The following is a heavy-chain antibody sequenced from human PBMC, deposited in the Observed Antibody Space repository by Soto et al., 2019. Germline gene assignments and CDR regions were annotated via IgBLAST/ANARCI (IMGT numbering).Heavy chain of an antibody. D-gene: IGHD4-17*01. CDR2: ISSSGSTM. J-gene: IGHJ4*02. V-gene: IGHV3-48*01. CDR3: ARDHGGGCGDYAFGY. Sequence: EVLLEESGGGLVQPGGSLRLSCAASGFSFISYSMNWVRETPGKGLEWISYISSSGSTMYYADSVKGRFTISRDSAKSQLYLQVNRLRVEDTAVYYCARDHGGGCGDYAFGYWGQGTLVTVSS. CDR1: GFSFISYS.